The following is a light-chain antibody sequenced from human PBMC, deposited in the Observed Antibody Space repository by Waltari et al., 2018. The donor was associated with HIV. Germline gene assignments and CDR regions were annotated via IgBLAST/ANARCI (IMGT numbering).Light chain of an antibody. CDR1: QDVGTW. Sequence: DIQITQAPSSVSASVVDSVTITCRATQDVGTWLAWYQQRPGKAPYLLIYAASHLKSGVPSRFSGSVSGTDFTLTISSLQPEDFATYYCHQANTFPYTFGQGTKLAMK. V-gene: IGKV1-12*01. CDR3: HQANTFPYT. J-gene: IGKJ2*01. CDR2: AAS.